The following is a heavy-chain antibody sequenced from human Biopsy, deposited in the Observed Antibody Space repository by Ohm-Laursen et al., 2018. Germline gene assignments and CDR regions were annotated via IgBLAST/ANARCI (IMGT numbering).Heavy chain of an antibody. CDR2: IYYTGST. CDR3: ARDSRGGHLNTTLITGKNLDS. CDR1: GGSFSGYD. D-gene: IGHD3-16*01. Sequence: SETLSLTCAVDGGSFSGYDWTWIRQSPGEGLEWIGYIYYTGSTNYNPSVKSRVTISVDTPKNQFSLKLNSVTAADTAVYFCARDSRGGHLNTTLITGKNLDSWGQGILVTVSS. J-gene: IGHJ4*02. V-gene: IGHV4-59*01.